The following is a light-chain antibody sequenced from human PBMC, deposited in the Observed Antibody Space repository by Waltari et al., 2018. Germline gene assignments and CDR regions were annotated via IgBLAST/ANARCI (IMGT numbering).Light chain of an antibody. CDR3: SSFAGTYTYV. J-gene: IGLJ1*01. Sequence: QSALTQPRSVSGSPGQSVTISCTATSSDVGAYNFVSWYQQHPGKAPKVILYDISRRPSGVPDRFSGSRSGNTASLTISGLRSEDEADYYCSSFAGTYTYVFGGGTKVTVL. V-gene: IGLV2-11*01. CDR2: DIS. CDR1: SSDVGAYNF.